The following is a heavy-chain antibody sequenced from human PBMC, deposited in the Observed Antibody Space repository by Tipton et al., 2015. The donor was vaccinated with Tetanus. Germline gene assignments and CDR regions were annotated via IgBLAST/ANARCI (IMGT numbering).Heavy chain of an antibody. CDR1: GGSISSGGYS. Sequence: LRLSCAVSGGSISSGGYSWSWIRQPPGKGLEWIGYIYHSGSTYYNPSLKGRVTISVDRSKNQFSLKLSSVTAADTAVYYCARVVIWFGAPPSHFDYWGQGTLVTVSS. J-gene: IGHJ4*02. CDR2: IYHSGST. CDR3: ARVVIWFGAPPSHFDY. V-gene: IGHV4-30-2*01. D-gene: IGHD3-10*01.